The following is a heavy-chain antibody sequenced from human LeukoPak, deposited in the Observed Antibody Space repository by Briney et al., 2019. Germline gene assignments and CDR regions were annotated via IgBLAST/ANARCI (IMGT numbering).Heavy chain of an antibody. V-gene: IGHV1-46*01. CDR3: ARHFDSITTAGNAEYFHH. D-gene: IGHD6-13*01. CDR1: VYTFSSYY. Sequence: ASVKVSCKASVYTFSSYYMHWVRQPPGQGLEWMGIINPSAGSTRYAQKFQGRVTLTRDTSTSTVYMELSSLRSEDTAVYYCARHFDSITTAGNAEYFHHWGQGTLVTVSS. CDR2: INPSAGST. J-gene: IGHJ1*01.